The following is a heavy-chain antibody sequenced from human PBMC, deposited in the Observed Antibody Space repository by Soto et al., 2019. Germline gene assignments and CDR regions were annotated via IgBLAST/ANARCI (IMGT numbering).Heavy chain of an antibody. Sequence: EVQLLESGGGLVQPGGSLRLSCAASGFTFSSYAMSWVRQAPGKGLEWVSAISGSGGSTYYADSVKGRFTISRDNSKNTLYLQMNSLRAEDTAVYYCAKDSYGDYGFPSPNWFDPWGQGTLVTVSS. CDR1: GFTFSSYA. CDR2: ISGSGGST. D-gene: IGHD4-17*01. V-gene: IGHV3-23*01. J-gene: IGHJ5*02. CDR3: AKDSYGDYGFPSPNWFDP.